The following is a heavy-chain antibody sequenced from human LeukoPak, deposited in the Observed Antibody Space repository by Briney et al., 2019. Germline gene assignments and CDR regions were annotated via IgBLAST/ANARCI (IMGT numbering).Heavy chain of an antibody. J-gene: IGHJ4*02. D-gene: IGHD3-10*01. CDR2: INHSGST. Sequence: SETLSLTCAVYGGSFSGYYWSWIRQPPGKGLEWIGEINHSGSTNYNPSLKSRVTISVDTSKNQFSLKLSSVTAADTAVYYCARVLWSGYYFDYWGQGTLVTVSS. CDR3: ARVLWSGYYFDY. V-gene: IGHV4-34*01. CDR1: GGSFSGYY.